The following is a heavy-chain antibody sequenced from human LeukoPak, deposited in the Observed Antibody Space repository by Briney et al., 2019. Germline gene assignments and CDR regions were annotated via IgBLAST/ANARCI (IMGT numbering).Heavy chain of an antibody. J-gene: IGHJ4*02. CDR1: GFTFSNYG. CDR2: INIDGSTT. D-gene: IGHD4-17*01. V-gene: IGHV3-74*01. CDR3: ERAPLGYGDYFEY. Sequence: GGSLRLSCAASGFTFSNYGMYWVRHAPGKGLVWVSRINIDGSTTNYAAFVKCGFTISRDNARKTLYLQMNSLRVDDTAVYYCERAPLGYGDYFEYWGQGTLVTVSS.